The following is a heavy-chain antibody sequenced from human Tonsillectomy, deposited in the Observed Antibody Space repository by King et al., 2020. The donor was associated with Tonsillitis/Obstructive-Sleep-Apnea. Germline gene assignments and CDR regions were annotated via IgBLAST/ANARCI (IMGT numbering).Heavy chain of an antibody. Sequence: VQLVESGGGVVQPGRSLRLSCAASGFTFSNYGMHWVRQAPGKGLEWVAVISYDGSNKYYTDSVKGRFTISRDDSKNTLYLQMNSLRAEDTAVYHCAKEVAKISNFDYWGQGTLVTVSS. D-gene: IGHD5-24*01. V-gene: IGHV3-30*18. CDR2: ISYDGSNK. CDR1: GFTFSNYG. CDR3: AKEVAKISNFDY. J-gene: IGHJ4*02.